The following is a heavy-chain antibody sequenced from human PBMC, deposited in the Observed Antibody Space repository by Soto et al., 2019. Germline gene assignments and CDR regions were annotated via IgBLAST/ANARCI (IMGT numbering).Heavy chain of an antibody. CDR3: TRPAYCGGDCYSSDLDDY. CDR1: GFTFSSYS. Sequence: GGSLRLSCAASGFTFSSYSMNWVRQAPGKGLEWVSYISSSSSTIYYADSVKGRFTISRDDSKNTAYLQMNSLKTEDTAVYYSTRPAYCGGDCYSSDLDDYWGQGTLVTVSS. J-gene: IGHJ4*02. CDR2: ISSSSSTI. V-gene: IGHV3-48*01. D-gene: IGHD2-21*02.